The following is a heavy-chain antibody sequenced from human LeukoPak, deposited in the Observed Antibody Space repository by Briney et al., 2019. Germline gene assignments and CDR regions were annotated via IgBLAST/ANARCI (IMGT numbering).Heavy chain of an antibody. D-gene: IGHD6-19*01. CDR3: ARFIAVAGRFDY. CDR2: IYSGGST. CDR1: GFTVSSNY. V-gene: IGHV3-66*01. Sequence: GGSLRLSCAASGFTVSSNYMSWVRQVPGKGLEWVSVIYSGGSTYYADSVKGRFTISRDNSKNTLYLQMNSLRAEDTAVYYCARFIAVAGRFDYWGQGTLVTVSS. J-gene: IGHJ4*02.